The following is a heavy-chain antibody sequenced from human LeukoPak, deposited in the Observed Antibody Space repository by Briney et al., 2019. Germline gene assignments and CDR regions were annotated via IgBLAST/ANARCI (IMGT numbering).Heavy chain of an antibody. CDR2: ISAYNGNT. D-gene: IGHD2-15*01. CDR1: GYTFTSYG. CDR3: ARDEPGGLGCSGVSCYWRYFDY. Sequence: ASVKVSCKASGYTFTSYGISWVRQAPGQGLEWMGWISAYNGNTNYAQKLQGRVTMTTDTSTSTAYMELRSLRSDDTAVYYCARDEPGGLGCSGVSCYWRYFDYWGQGTLVTVSS. J-gene: IGHJ4*02. V-gene: IGHV1-18*01.